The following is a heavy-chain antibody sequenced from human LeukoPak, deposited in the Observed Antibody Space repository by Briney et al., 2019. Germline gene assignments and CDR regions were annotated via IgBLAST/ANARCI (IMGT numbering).Heavy chain of an antibody. J-gene: IGHJ4*02. D-gene: IGHD3-10*01. V-gene: IGHV3-23*01. CDR2: ISGSDGST. CDR1: GFTFSSYA. CDR3: ARDSNYYGSGSYFDY. Sequence: GGSLRLSCAASGFTFSSYAMSWVRQAPGKGLEWVSGISGSDGSTNYADSVKGRFTISRENSKNTLYLQMNSLRAEDTAVYYCARDSNYYGSGSYFDYWGQGTLVTVSS.